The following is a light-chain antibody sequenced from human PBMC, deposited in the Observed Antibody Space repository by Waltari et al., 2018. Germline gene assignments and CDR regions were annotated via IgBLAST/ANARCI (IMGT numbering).Light chain of an antibody. V-gene: IGKV3-15*01. CDR1: QNVINN. J-gene: IGKJ2*01. CDR3: QQYNNWPPMYT. CDR2: GAS. Sequence: EIVMTQSPATLSVSPGERATLSCRASQNVINNLAWYQQKPGQAPRLLIYGASTRATGSPARFRGSGSGTEFTLTISSMQSEDFAVYYCQQYNNWPPMYTFGQGTKLEI.